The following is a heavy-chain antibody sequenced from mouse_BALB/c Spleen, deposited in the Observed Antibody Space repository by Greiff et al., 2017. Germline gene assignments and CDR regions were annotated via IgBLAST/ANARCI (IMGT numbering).Heavy chain of an antibody. CDR2: IDTSDSYT. D-gene: IGHD4-1*01. Sequence: QVQLQQPGAELVMPGASVKMSCKASGYTFTDYCMHWVKQRPGQGLEWIGAIDTSDSYTNYNQKFKGKATLTVDDTSNTAYMQLRSLTSEDSAVYYSARWGNRDYYLDYWGQGTTLTVSS. CDR3: ARWGNRDYYLDY. V-gene: IGHV1-69*01. J-gene: IGHJ2*01. CDR1: GYTFTDYC.